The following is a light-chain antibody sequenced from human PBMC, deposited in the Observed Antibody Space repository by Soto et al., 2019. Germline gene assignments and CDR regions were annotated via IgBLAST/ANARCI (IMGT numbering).Light chain of an antibody. CDR2: GAS. Sequence: EIVLTQSPGTLSLSPGERATLSCRASQSVSSSYLAWYQQKPGQAPRLLIYGASSSATGIPDRFSGSGSGIDFTLTISRLEPENLAVYYCQQYVSSPGYTFGQGTKLEIK. CDR1: QSVSSSY. V-gene: IGKV3-20*01. J-gene: IGKJ2*01. CDR3: QQYVSSPGYT.